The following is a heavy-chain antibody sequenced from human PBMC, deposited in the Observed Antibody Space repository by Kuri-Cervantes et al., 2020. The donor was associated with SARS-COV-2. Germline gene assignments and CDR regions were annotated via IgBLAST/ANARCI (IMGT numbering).Heavy chain of an antibody. Sequence: ASVKVSCKASGYTFTGYYMHWVRQAPGQGLEWMGWINPNSGGTNYAQKFQGRATMTRDTSISTAYMELSRLRSDDTAVYYCARDRTDDSSPPDAFDIWGQGTMVTVSS. J-gene: IGHJ3*02. CDR1: GYTFTGYY. CDR3: ARDRTDDSSPPDAFDI. CDR2: INPNSGGT. D-gene: IGHD3-22*01. V-gene: IGHV1-2*02.